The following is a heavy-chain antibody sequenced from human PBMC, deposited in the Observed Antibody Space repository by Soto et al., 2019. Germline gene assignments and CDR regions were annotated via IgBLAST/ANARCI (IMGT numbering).Heavy chain of an antibody. CDR2: IFVSSTTI. V-gene: IGHV3-48*04. CDR3: TRDGSGDYFFDY. Sequence: SLRLSCVASGFTFSSYSMVWVRQAPGKGLEWISYIFVSSTTIYYADSVKGRFTVSKNIAYLQMNSLKTDDTAVYYCTRDGSGDYFFDYGGQGTLVTVSS. J-gene: IGHJ4*02. CDR1: GFTFSSYS. D-gene: IGHD3-10*01.